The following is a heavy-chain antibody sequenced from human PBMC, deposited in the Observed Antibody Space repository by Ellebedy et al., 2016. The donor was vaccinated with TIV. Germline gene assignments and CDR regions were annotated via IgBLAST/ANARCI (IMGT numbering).Heavy chain of an antibody. CDR2: IKKYTDGGTT. D-gene: IGHD5-18*01. J-gene: IGHJ4*02. CDR1: GFSFSNAW. CDR3: TTEGYTYGFHSVFS. V-gene: IGHV3-15*07. Sequence: PGGSLRLSCAASGFSFSNAWMNWVRQAPGKGLEWVGRIKKYTDGGTTAYAAPLKGRFTISRDDSKNTMYLQMNGLNREDTAMYYCTTEGYTYGFHSVFSWGQGTLVTVSS.